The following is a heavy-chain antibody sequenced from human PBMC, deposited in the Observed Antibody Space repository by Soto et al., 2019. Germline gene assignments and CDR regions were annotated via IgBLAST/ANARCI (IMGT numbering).Heavy chain of an antibody. J-gene: IGHJ6*03. CDR2: MNPNSGNT. D-gene: IGHD6-13*01. CDR1: GYTFTSYD. CDR3: ARGLLSSSWYEYYMDV. Sequence: ASVKVSCKASGYTFTSYDINWVRQATGQGLEWMGWMNPNSGNTGYAQKFKGRVTMTRNTSISTANKELSNLRTEDTAVYYCARGLLSSSWYEYYMDVWGKGTTVTVSS. V-gene: IGHV1-8*01.